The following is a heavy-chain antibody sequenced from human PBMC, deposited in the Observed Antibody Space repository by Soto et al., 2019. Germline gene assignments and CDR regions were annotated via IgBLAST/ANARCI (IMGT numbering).Heavy chain of an antibody. CDR1: GGSISSYY. Sequence: SETLSLTCTVSGGSISSYYWSWIRQPAGKGLEWIGRIYTSGSTNYNPSLKSRVTMSVDTSKNQFSLKLSSVTAADTAVYYCAREIKLGVDLWSGYRNWFDPWGQGTLVTVSS. CDR3: AREIKLGVDLWSGYRNWFDP. D-gene: IGHD3-3*01. V-gene: IGHV4-4*07. CDR2: IYTSGST. J-gene: IGHJ5*02.